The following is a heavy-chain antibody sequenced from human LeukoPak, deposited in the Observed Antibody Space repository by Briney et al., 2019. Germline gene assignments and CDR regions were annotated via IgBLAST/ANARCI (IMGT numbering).Heavy chain of an antibody. V-gene: IGHV3-11*01. J-gene: IGHJ5*02. CDR2: ISSSGSTI. CDR1: GFTFSDYY. D-gene: IGHD3-10*01. Sequence: GGSLRLSCAASGFTFSDYYMSWIRQAPGKGLEWVSYISSSGSTIYYADSVKGRFTISRDNAKNSLYLQMNSLRAEDTAVYYCARVQPYYYGSGSYFDGGWFDPWGQGTLVTVSS. CDR3: ARVQPYYYGSGSYFDGGWFDP.